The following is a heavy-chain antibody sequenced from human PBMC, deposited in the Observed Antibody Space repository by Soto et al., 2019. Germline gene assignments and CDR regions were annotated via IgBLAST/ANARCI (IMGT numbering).Heavy chain of an antibody. D-gene: IGHD3-16*01. CDR3: ARSQRGRTAFTFDY. J-gene: IGHJ4*02. CDR1: GDSVSNDNYY. CDR2: IYYSGTT. Sequence: KTSETLSLTCAVSGDSVSNDNYYWSWIRQPPGKGLECIGYIYYSGTTNYNSYLKSRLSLSVDMSKNQFSLKLASVTAADTAVYFCARSQRGRTAFTFDYWGQGALVTVSS. V-gene: IGHV4-61*01.